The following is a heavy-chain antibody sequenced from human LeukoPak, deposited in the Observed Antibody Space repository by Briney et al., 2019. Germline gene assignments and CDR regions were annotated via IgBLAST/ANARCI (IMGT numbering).Heavy chain of an antibody. D-gene: IGHD1-1*01. V-gene: IGHV4-59*01. CDR1: GGSINTSS. Sequence: SETLSLTCTVSGGSINTSSWSGIPQPPGKGLEWIGYLYNSGTTNYNPSLKSRVSISGDTSKNQFSLKLISVTAADTAVYYCARRGVNTTRFDYWGQGILVTVSS. J-gene: IGHJ4*02. CDR2: LYNSGTT. CDR3: ARRGVNTTRFDY.